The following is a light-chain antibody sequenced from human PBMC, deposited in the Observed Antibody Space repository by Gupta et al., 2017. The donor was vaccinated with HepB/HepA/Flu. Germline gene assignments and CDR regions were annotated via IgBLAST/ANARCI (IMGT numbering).Light chain of an antibody. V-gene: IGKV1-5*03. CDR1: QTINTW. CDR2: KAS. J-gene: IGKJ1*01. Sequence: DIQMTQSPSTLSASVGDRVTITCRASQTINTWLAWYQQKPGKAPKLLIYKASSLESGVPSRFSGSGSGTEFTLTISSLQPDDFATYYCQQENSYSQTFGQGTKVEIK. CDR3: QQENSYSQT.